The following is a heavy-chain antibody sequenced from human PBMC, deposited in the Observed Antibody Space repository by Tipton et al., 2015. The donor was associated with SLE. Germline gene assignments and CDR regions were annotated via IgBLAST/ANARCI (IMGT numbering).Heavy chain of an antibody. V-gene: IGHV4-34*01. CDR2: IKHSGST. Sequence: TLSLTCAVYGGSFSGYYWSWIRQPPGKGLEWIGEIKHSGSTNYNPSLKSRVTISVDTSMNQFSLKLSSVTAADTAVYYCARTGTDSWYFDLWGRGTLVTVSS. D-gene: IGHD1/OR15-1a*01. J-gene: IGHJ2*01. CDR3: ARTGTDSWYFDL. CDR1: GGSFSGYY.